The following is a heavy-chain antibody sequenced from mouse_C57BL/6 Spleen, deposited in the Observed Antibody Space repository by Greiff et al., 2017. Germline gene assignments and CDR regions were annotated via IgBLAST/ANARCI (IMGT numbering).Heavy chain of an antibody. CDR1: GYTFTSYW. V-gene: IGHV1-53*01. Sequence: QVQLQQPGTELVKPGASVKLSCKASGYTFTSYWMHWVKQRPGQGLEWIGNINPSNGGTNYNEKFKSKATLTVDKSSSTAYMQLSSLTSEDSAVYYGARWTYYGSPWFAYWGQGTLVTVSA. D-gene: IGHD1-1*01. CDR3: ARWTYYGSPWFAY. CDR2: INPSNGGT. J-gene: IGHJ3*01.